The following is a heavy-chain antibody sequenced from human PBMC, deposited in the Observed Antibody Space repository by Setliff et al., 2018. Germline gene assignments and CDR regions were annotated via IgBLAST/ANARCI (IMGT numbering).Heavy chain of an antibody. J-gene: IGHJ6*04. CDR2: INHSGST. CDR3: ARDGLGAFSLRSMDV. Sequence: SETLSLTCTVSDGSLYSGNYYWNWIRQPPGKGLEWIGEINHSGSTNYNPSLKSRVTISVDTSKNQFSLQLSSVTAADTAVYYCARDGLGAFSLRSMDVWGKGTTVTVSS. CDR1: DGSLYSGNYY. D-gene: IGHD3-3*02. V-gene: IGHV4-61*01.